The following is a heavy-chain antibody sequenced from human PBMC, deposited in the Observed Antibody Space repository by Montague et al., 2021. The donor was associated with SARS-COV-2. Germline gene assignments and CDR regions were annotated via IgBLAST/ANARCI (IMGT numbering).Heavy chain of an antibody. D-gene: IGHD6-19*01. Sequence: TLSLTCSVSGASISSANDYWTWIRQPAGKGLGWIGHISTSGSSSYNPSLKSRGTIILDTSKQQFSLELTSVTAADTAVYYCARDRRGMAMAGRAYYYYYMDVWGKGTTVTVSS. CDR1: GASISSANDY. J-gene: IGHJ6*03. V-gene: IGHV4-61*09. CDR3: ARDRRGMAMAGRAYYYYYMDV. CDR2: ISTSGSS.